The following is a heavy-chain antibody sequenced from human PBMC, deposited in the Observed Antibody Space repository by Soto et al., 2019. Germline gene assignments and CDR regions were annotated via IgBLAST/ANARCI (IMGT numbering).Heavy chain of an antibody. J-gene: IGHJ3*02. CDR2: ISGSGGST. D-gene: IGHD1-26*01. CDR1: GFTFSSYA. V-gene: IGHV3-23*01. CDR3: AKDIETSGSYYWPAFDI. Sequence: PGGSLRLSCAASGFTFSSYAMSWVRQAPGKGLEWVSAISGSGGSTYYADSVKGRFTISRDNSKNTLYLQMNSLRAEDTAVYYCAKDIETSGSYYWPAFDIWGQGTMVTVSS.